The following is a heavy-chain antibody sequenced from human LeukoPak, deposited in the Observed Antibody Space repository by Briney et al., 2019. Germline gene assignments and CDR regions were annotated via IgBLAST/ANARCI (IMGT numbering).Heavy chain of an antibody. Sequence: SQTLSLTCAISGDSVPSNSAAWTWIRQSPSRGLEWLGRTYYRSRWYNDYAVSVKSRIIINPDTSKNQFSLQLNSVTPEDTAVYYCARGSGGDWFDPWGQGTLVTVSS. D-gene: IGHD3-3*01. CDR2: TYYRSRWYN. CDR1: GDSVPSNSAA. J-gene: IGHJ5*02. CDR3: ARGSGGDWFDP. V-gene: IGHV6-1*01.